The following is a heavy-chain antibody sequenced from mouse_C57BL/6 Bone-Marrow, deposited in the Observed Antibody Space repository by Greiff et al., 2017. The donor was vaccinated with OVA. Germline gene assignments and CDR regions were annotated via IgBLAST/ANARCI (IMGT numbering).Heavy chain of an antibody. CDR3: AREKDDCYHWYFDV. Sequence: VQLQQPGAELVMPGASVKLSCKASGYTFTSYWMHWVKQRPGQGLEWIGEIDPSDSYTNYNQKCKGKSTLTVDKSSSTAYIQLSRLTSEDSAVYYCAREKDDCYHWYFDVWGTGTTVTVSS. D-gene: IGHD2-3*01. CDR1: GYTFTSYW. J-gene: IGHJ1*03. CDR2: IDPSDSYT. V-gene: IGHV1-69*01.